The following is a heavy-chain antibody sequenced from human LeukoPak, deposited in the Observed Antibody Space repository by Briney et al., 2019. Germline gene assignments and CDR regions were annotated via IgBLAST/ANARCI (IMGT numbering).Heavy chain of an antibody. D-gene: IGHD2-2*02. J-gene: IGHJ6*03. V-gene: IGHV4-59*01. CDR1: GGSISSYY. CDR2: IYYSGST. Sequence: SETLSLTCTVSGGSISSYYWSWIRQPPGKGLEWIGYIYYSGSTNYNPSLKSRVTISVDTSKNQFSLKLSSVTAADTAVYYCARVCSSTSCYSGEYYYYYMDVWGKGTTVTISS. CDR3: ARVCSSTSCYSGEYYYYYMDV.